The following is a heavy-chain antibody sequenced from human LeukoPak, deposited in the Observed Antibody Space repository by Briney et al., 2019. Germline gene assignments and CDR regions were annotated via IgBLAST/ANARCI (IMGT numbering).Heavy chain of an antibody. CDR1: GFTFSSYA. CDR3: ARAGGYCSGGSCYTSKFDY. J-gene: IGHJ4*02. D-gene: IGHD2-15*01. V-gene: IGHV3-23*01. CDR2: ISGSGGST. Sequence: GGSLRLSCAASGFTFSSYAMSWVRQAPGKGLEWVSAISGSGGSTYYADSVKGRFTISRDNAKNSLYLQMNSLRAEDTAVYYCARAGGYCSGGSCYTSKFDYWGQGTLVTVSS.